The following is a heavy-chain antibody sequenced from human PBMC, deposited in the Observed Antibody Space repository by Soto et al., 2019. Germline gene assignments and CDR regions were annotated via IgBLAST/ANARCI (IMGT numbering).Heavy chain of an antibody. Sequence: YWIGWVRQMPGKGLEWIGEINHSGSTNYNPSLKSRVTISVDTSKNQFSLKLSSVTAADTAVYYCARVDKGDYYYYGMDVWGQGTTVTVSS. J-gene: IGHJ6*02. CDR3: ARVDKGDYYYYGMDV. V-gene: IGHV4-34*01. D-gene: IGHD3-16*01. CDR1: Y. CDR2: INHSGST.